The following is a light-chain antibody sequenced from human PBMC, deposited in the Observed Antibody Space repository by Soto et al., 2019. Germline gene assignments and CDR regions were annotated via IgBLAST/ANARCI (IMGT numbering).Light chain of an antibody. CDR2: GNN. CDR1: SSNIGAGYD. V-gene: IGLV1-40*01. CDR3: QSYDSSLSGVE. Sequence: QSVLTQPPSVSGAPGQRVTISCTGSSSNIGAGYDVHWYQQLPGTAPKLLIYGNNNRPSGVPDRFSGSKSGTSASLAITGLQAEDEADYYCQSYDSSLSGVELGGGTKLTAL. J-gene: IGLJ2*01.